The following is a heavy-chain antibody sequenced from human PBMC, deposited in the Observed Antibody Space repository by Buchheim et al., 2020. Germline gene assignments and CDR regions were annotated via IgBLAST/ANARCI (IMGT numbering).Heavy chain of an antibody. CDR2: IYHSGST. J-gene: IGHJ4*02. D-gene: IGHD3-22*01. Sequence: QLQLQESGPGLVKPSETLSLTCTVSGGSISSSSYYWGWIRQPPGKGLEWIGSIYHSGSTYYNPSLKSRVTISVDTSKNQFSLKLSSVTAADTAVYYCARHTGAPYDSSGYYSNDEGDYWGQGTL. V-gene: IGHV4-39*01. CDR1: GGSISSSSYY. CDR3: ARHTGAPYDSSGYYSNDEGDY.